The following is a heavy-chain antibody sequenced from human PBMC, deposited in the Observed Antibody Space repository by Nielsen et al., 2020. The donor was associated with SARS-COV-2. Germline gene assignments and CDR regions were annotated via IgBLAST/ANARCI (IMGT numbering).Heavy chain of an antibody. J-gene: IGHJ6*02. D-gene: IGHD6-19*01. CDR3: ARDLGSVAVAGTNYYGMDV. V-gene: IGHV3-33*01. CDR2: IWYDGSNK. Sequence: WIRQPPGKGLEWVAVIWYDGSNKYYVDSVKGRFTISRDNSKNTLYLQMNSLRAEDTAVYYRARDLGSVAVAGTNYYGMDVWGQGTTVTVSS.